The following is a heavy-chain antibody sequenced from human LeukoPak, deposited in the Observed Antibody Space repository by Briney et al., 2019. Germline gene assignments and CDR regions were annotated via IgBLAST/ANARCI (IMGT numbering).Heavy chain of an antibody. CDR3: ARGLGVPTEYYYYGMDV. J-gene: IGHJ6*02. D-gene: IGHD3-16*01. CDR2: IYYSGST. CDR1: GGSISSGDYY. V-gene: IGHV4-30-4*01. Sequence: SETLSLTCTVSGGSISSGDYYWSWVRQPPGKGLEWIGYIYYSGSTYYNPSLKSRVTISVDTSKNQFSLKLSSVTAADTAVYYCARGLGVPTEYYYYGMDVWGQGTTVTVSS.